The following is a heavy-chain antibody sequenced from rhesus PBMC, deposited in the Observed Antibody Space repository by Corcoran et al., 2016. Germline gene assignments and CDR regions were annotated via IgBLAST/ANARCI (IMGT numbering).Heavy chain of an antibody. CDR3: ARRIHSAYYGWDS. Sequence: QVQLQASGPGLVKPSETLSLTCAVSGDSIRAYYWNWIRQLPGKGLEGIGYIAGAGADTASPPSRNSRVIISTDTSNNRFSLKWSSMTAADTAVYYCARRIHSAYYGWDSWGQGVVVTVSS. CDR2: IAGAGADT. CDR1: GDSIRAYY. J-gene: IGHJ6*01. D-gene: IGHD4-23*01. V-gene: IGHV4-165*02.